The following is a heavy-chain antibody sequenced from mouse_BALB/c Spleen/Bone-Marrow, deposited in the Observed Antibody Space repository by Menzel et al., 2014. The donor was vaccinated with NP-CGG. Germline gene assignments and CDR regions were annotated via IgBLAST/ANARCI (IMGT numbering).Heavy chain of an antibody. CDR3: ARDYYGSSYFDY. J-gene: IGHJ2*01. D-gene: IGHD1-1*01. Sequence: VKLMESGPGLVAPSQSLSITCTVSGFSLTSYGVHWVRQPPGKGLEWLGVIWAGGSTNYNSALMSRLSISKDNSKSQVFLKMNSLQTEDTAMYYCARDYYGSSYFDYWGQGTTLTVSS. CDR2: IWAGGST. CDR1: GFSLTSYG. V-gene: IGHV2-9*02.